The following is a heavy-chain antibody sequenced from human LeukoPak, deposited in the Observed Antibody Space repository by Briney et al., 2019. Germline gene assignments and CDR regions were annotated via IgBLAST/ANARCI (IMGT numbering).Heavy chain of an antibody. CDR1: GFTFSSYA. CDR2: ISYDGSNK. V-gene: IGHV3-30*04. J-gene: IGHJ6*02. D-gene: IGHD6-19*01. Sequence: PGGSLRLSCAASGFTFSSYAMHWVRQAPGKGLEWVAVISYDGSNKYYADSVKGRFTISRDNSKNTLYLQMNSLRAEDTAVYYRARVLGGWYEGGMDVWGQGTTVTVSS. CDR3: ARVLGGWYEGGMDV.